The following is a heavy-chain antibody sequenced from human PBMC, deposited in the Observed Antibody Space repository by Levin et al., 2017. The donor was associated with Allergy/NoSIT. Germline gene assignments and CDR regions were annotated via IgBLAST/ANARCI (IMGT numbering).Heavy chain of an antibody. CDR2: MNPNSGNT. CDR3: ARGTWSGYYSYYYYYGMDV. CDR1: GYTFTSYD. Sequence: GESLKISCQASGYTFTSYDINWVRQATGQGLEWMGWMNPNSGNTGYAQKFQGRVTMTRNTSISTAYMELSSLRSEDTAVYYCARGTWSGYYSYYYYYGMDVWGQGTTVTVSS. J-gene: IGHJ6*02. D-gene: IGHD3-3*01. V-gene: IGHV1-8*01.